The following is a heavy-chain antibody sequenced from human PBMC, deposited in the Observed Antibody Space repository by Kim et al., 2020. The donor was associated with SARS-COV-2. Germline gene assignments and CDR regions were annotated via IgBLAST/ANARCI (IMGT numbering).Heavy chain of an antibody. V-gene: IGHV4-34*01. CDR2: INHSGST. Sequence: SETLSLTCAVYGGSFSGYYWSWIRQPPGKGLEWIGEINHSGSTNYNPSLKSRVTISVDTSKNQFSLKLSSVTAADTAVYYCARGTFCSGGSCYLYYYYYGMDVWGQGTTVTVSS. CDR1: GGSFSGYY. J-gene: IGHJ6*02. CDR3: ARGTFCSGGSCYLYYYYYGMDV. D-gene: IGHD2-15*01.